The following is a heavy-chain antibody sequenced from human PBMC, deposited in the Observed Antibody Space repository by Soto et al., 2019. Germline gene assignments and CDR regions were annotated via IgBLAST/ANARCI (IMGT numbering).Heavy chain of an antibody. Sequence: ASVKVSCKVSGYTLTELSMRWVRQAPGKGLEWMGGFDPEDGETIYAQKFQGRVTMTEDTSTDTAYMELSSLRSEDTAVYYCATLMSSSGHRWFDPWGQGTLVTVSS. D-gene: IGHD6-19*01. V-gene: IGHV1-24*01. J-gene: IGHJ5*02. CDR3: ATLMSSSGHRWFDP. CDR1: GYTLTELS. CDR2: FDPEDGET.